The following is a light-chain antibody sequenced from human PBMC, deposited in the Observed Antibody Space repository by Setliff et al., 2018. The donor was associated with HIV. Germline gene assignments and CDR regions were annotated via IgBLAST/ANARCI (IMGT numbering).Light chain of an antibody. Sequence: QSALTQPRSVSGSPGQSVTISCTGTSSDVGGYNYVSWYQQFPGKAPKLMIYDVSKRPSGVPDRFSGSKSGNTASLTISGLQAVDEADYYCCSYAGSYRVFGTGTKVTVL. CDR3: CSYAGSYRV. CDR1: SSDVGGYNY. CDR2: DVS. V-gene: IGLV2-11*01. J-gene: IGLJ1*01.